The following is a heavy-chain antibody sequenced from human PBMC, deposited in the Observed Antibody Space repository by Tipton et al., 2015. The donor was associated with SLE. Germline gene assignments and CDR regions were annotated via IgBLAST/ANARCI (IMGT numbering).Heavy chain of an antibody. J-gene: IGHJ4*02. CDR1: GGSISSYY. V-gene: IGHV4-4*08. CDR2: IYNRGST. Sequence: TLSLTCIVSGGSISSYYWSWIRQPPGKGLEWIGYIYNRGSTNYNPSLKSRVTISVDTSKNQFSLKLSSVTAADTAVYYCARVYDSSDFFDFWGQGTLVTVSS. D-gene: IGHD3-22*01. CDR3: ARVYDSSDFFDF.